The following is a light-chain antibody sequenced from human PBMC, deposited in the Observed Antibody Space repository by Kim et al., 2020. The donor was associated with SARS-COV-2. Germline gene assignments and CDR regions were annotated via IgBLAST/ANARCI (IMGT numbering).Light chain of an antibody. CDR3: QQYGSSPPMYT. CDR2: GAS. Sequence: PGEGATLSCRASQSVSSSYLAWYQQRPGQAPRLLIYGASTPAIGIPDRFSGSGSGTDFTLTISRLEPEDFAVYYCQQYGSSPPMYTFGQGTKLEI. J-gene: IGKJ2*01. CDR1: QSVSSSY. V-gene: IGKV3-20*01.